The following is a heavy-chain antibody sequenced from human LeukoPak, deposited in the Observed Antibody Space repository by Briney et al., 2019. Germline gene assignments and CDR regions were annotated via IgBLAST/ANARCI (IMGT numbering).Heavy chain of an antibody. J-gene: IGHJ4*02. V-gene: IGHV4-4*07. CDR1: GGSISSHS. Sequence: PSETLSLTCTVSGGSISSHSWSWIRQPAGKGLEWIGRIYNTGSTNYNPSLNSRVTMSVDTSRNQFSLKLSSVTAAATAVYYCARVDMRAGYRNLYFGYWGQEIRVTFSS. D-gene: IGHD1-14*01. CDR3: ARVDMRAGYRNLYFGY. CDR2: IYNTGST.